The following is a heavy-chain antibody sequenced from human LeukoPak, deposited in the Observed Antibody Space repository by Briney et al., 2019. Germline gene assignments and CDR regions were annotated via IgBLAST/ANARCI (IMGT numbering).Heavy chain of an antibody. V-gene: IGHV1-2*02. CDR2: INPNSGGT. Sequence: AAVKGSCKASGYTFTDYYMHWVRQAPGQGLEWMGWINPNSGGTNYAQKFQGRVTMTRDTSITTGYMELGRLRSDDTAVYYCARVRGGNNYHFDYWGQGTLVTVTS. J-gene: IGHJ4*02. CDR3: ARVRGGNNYHFDY. CDR1: GYTFTDYY. D-gene: IGHD1-26*01.